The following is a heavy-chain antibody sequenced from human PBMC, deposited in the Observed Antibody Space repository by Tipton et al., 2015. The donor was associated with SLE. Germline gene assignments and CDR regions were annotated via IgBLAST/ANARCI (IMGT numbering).Heavy chain of an antibody. CDR1: GGTFSSYT. CDR2: ISAYNGNT. CDR3: ARDGGITTDIDV. J-gene: IGHJ6*03. V-gene: IGHV1-18*01. Sequence: QVQLVQSGAEVKKPGSSVKVSCKASGGTFSSYTISWVRQAPGQGLEWMGWISAYNGNTNYAQKLQGRVTMTTDTSTSTAYMELSSLRSADTAAYYCARDGGITTDIDVWGKGTTVTVSS. D-gene: IGHD3-10*01.